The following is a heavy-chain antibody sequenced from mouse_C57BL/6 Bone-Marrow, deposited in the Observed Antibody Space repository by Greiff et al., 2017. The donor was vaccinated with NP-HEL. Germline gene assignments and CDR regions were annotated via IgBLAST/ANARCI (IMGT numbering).Heavy chain of an antibody. CDR3: ARSRFYYYGSSYVWYFDV. V-gene: IGHV1-72*01. CDR1: GYTFTSYW. J-gene: IGHJ1*03. CDR2: IDPNSGGT. D-gene: IGHD1-1*01. Sequence: QVHVKQPGAELVKPGASVKLSCKASGYTFTSYWMHWVKQRPGRGLEWIGRIDPNSGGTKYNEKFKSKATLTVDKPSSTAYMQLSSLTSEDSAVYYCARSRFYYYGSSYVWYFDVWGTGTTVTVSS.